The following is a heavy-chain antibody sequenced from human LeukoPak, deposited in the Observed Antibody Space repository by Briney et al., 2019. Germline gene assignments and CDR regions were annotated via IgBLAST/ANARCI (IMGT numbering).Heavy chain of an antibody. V-gene: IGHV3-9*01. J-gene: IGHJ4*02. CDR3: VKDTVPGWSGGLFDR. CDR2: VNWNSVNI. Sequence: PGGSLRLSCEGSGFNFDDFAMHWVRQVPGKGQEWVAGVNWNSVNIAYVDSVKGRFTISRDNAKRSLYLQMNSLRGDDTALYYCVKDTVPGWSGGLFDRWGQGIQVTVSS. CDR1: GFNFDDFA. D-gene: IGHD6-19*01.